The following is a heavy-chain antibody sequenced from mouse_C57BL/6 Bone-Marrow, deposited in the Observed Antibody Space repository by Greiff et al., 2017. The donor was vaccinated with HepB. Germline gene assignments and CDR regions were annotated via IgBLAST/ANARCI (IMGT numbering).Heavy chain of an antibody. Sequence: VQLQQPGAELVKPGASVKLSCKASGYTFTSYWMHWVKQRPGQGLEWIGMIHPNSGSTNYNEKFKSKATLTVDKSSSTAYMQLSSLTSEDSAVYYGARRDDGYARGHWYFDVWGTGTTVTVSS. D-gene: IGHD2-3*01. CDR3: ARRDDGYARGHWYFDV. CDR2: IHPNSGST. J-gene: IGHJ1*03. V-gene: IGHV1-64*01. CDR1: GYTFTSYW.